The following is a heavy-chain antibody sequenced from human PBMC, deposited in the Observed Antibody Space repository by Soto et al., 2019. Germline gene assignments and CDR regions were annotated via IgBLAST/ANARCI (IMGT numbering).Heavy chain of an antibody. CDR2: KSISGST. J-gene: IGHJ4*02. D-gene: IGHD3-16*01. V-gene: IGHV4-4*07. CDR3: ARSLGSAAGWSFDV. Sequence: SETLSLTCTVSGGSMSDYFWTWIRLPAGKRLEWIGRKSISGSTDYNPSPKGRASMSVDTSKNQFSLRLISVTAADTALYYCARSLGSAAGWSFDVWGQGILVTVSS. CDR1: GGSMSDYF.